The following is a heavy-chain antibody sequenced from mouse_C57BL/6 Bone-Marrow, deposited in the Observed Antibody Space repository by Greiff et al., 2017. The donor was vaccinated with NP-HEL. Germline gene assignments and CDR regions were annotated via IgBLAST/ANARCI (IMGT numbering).Heavy chain of an antibody. Sequence: VKLVESGPGLVQPSQSLSITCTVSGFSLTSYGVHWVRQSPGKGLEWLGVIWSGGSTDYNAAFISRLSISKDNSKSQVFFKMNSLQADDTAIYYCARTPSYPFAYWGQGTLVTVSA. CDR1: GFSLTSYG. J-gene: IGHJ3*01. D-gene: IGHD6-1*01. V-gene: IGHV2-2*01. CDR3: ARTPSYPFAY. CDR2: IWSGGST.